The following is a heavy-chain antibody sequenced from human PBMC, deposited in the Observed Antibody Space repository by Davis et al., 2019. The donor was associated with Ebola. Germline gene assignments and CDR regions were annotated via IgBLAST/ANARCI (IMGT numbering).Heavy chain of an antibody. CDR3: AKDLTFWRGCMDV. CDR2: ISYDGSNK. V-gene: IGHV3-30*18. Sequence: SLMIPCAASGFTFRSYGMHWVRQAPGKGLEWVAVISYDGSNKYYADSVKGQFTISRDNSKNTLYLQMNSLRAEDTAVYYCAKDLTFWRGCMDVWGQGTTVTVSS. J-gene: IGHJ6*02. D-gene: IGHD3-3*01. CDR1: GFTFRSYG.